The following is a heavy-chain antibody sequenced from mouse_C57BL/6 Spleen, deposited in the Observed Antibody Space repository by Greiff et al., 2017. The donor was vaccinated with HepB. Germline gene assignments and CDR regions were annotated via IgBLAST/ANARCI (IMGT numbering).Heavy chain of an antibody. D-gene: IGHD1-1*02. Sequence: QVQLQESGAVLVKPGASVKISCKASGYAFSSYWMNWVKQRPGKGLEWIGQIYPGDGDTNYNGKFKGKATLTADKSTSTAYMQLSSLSSEDSAVYFYARGVDGSTKGDYWGQGTTLTVSS. J-gene: IGHJ2*01. CDR3: ARGVDGSTKGDY. CDR1: GYAFSSYW. CDR2: IYPGDGDT. V-gene: IGHV1-80*01.